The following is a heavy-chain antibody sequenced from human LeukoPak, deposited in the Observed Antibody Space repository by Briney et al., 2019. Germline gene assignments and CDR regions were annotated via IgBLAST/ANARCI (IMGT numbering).Heavy chain of an antibody. V-gene: IGHV4-34*01. CDR1: GGSFSGYY. J-gene: IGHJ4*02. CDR2: IYYSGST. D-gene: IGHD5-18*01. Sequence: KPSETLSLTCAVYGGSFSGYYWSWIRQPPGKGLEWIGSIYYSGSTYYNPSLKSRVTISVDTSKNQFSLKLSSVTAADTAVYYCARYARDIGYSYGYEDYWGQGTLVTVSS. CDR3: ARYARDIGYSYGYEDY.